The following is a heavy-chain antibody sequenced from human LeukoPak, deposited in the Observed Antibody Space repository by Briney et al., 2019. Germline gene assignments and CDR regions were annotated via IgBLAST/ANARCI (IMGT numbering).Heavy chain of an antibody. V-gene: IGHV3-48*01. CDR1: GFTFSPYT. J-gene: IGHJ4*02. D-gene: IGHD5-18*01. Sequence: PGGSLRLSCAASGFTFSPYTMHWFRQTPGKGLEWLSYINTGSTTIYYADSVKGRFTISRDNSKNTLYLQMNSLRAEDTAVYYCANGYSYGLLFDYWGQGTLVTVSS. CDR2: INTGSTTI. CDR3: ANGYSYGLLFDY.